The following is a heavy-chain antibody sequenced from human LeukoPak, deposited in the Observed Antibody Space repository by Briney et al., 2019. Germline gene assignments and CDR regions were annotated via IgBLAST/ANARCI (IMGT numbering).Heavy chain of an antibody. CDR2: TKPDGSAA. CDR1: GFTFRNYW. CDR3: ARDGSLNTNFDY. J-gene: IGHJ4*02. D-gene: IGHD2-15*01. V-gene: IGHV3-7*01. Sequence: PGGSLRLSCAASGFTFRNYWMGWVRQAPGKGLEWVANTKPDGSAAYYADSVRGRFTTSRDNANNFLYLQMNSLRAEDTAVYYCARDGSLNTNFDYWGQGTLVTVSS.